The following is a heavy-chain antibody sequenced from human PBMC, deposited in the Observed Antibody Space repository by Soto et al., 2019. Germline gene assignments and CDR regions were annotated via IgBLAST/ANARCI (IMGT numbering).Heavy chain of an antibody. CDR2: IDPSDSYT. CDR3: ARHGPKYQPHKDGMDV. J-gene: IGHJ6*02. CDR1: GYSFTTNW. D-gene: IGHD2-2*01. V-gene: IGHV5-10-1*01. Sequence: GESLKISCKGSGYSFTTNWISWVRQMPGKGLAWMGRIDPSDSYTNYSPSFQGHVTISADKSISTAYLQWSSLKASDTAMYYCARHGPKYQPHKDGMDVWGQGTTVTVSS.